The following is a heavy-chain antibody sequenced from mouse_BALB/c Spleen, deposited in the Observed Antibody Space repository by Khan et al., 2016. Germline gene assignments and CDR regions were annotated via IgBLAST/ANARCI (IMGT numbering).Heavy chain of an antibody. D-gene: IGHD4-1*01. CDR2: IRSKSNNYAT. V-gene: IGHV10S3*01. J-gene: IGHJ3*01. Sequence: EVQLVETGGGLVQPKGSLKLSCAASGFTFNTNAMNWVRQAPGKGLEWVARIRSKSNNYATYYADSVKDRFTISRDDSQSMLYLQMNNLKTADTAMYYCVGELGFAYWGQGTLVTVSA. CDR3: VGELGFAY. CDR1: GFTFNTNA.